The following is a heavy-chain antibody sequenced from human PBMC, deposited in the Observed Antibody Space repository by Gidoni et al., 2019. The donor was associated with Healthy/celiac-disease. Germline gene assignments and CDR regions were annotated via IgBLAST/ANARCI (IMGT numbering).Heavy chain of an antibody. V-gene: IGHV1-69*01. CDR1: GGTFSSYA. Sequence: QVQLVQSGAEVKKPGSSVKVSCKASGGTFSSYAISWVRQATGQGLEWMGGIIPSFVTANYAKKFQGSVTITADESTSTAYMELSSLRSEDTAVYYCAREHGDTGWFDPWGQGTLVTVSS. D-gene: IGHD4-17*01. CDR2: IIPSFVTA. CDR3: AREHGDTGWFDP. J-gene: IGHJ5*02.